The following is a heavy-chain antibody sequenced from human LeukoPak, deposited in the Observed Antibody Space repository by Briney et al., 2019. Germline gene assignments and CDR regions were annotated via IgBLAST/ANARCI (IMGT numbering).Heavy chain of an antibody. CDR3: ARFYGQYSGTYAHDY. Sequence: GGSLRLSCAASGFTVSSHYMTWVRQAPGKGLEWVSVIYSGGATYYADSVLGRFTISRDNSKNTLYLQVNSLRAEDTAVYYCARFYGQYSGTYAHDYWGQGTLVTVSS. CDR2: IYSGGAT. CDR1: GFTVSSHY. D-gene: IGHD1-26*01. V-gene: IGHV3-53*01. J-gene: IGHJ4*02.